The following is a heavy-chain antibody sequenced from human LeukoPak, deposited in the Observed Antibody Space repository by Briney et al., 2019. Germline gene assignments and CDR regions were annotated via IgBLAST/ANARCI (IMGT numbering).Heavy chain of an antibody. D-gene: IGHD5-24*01. CDR2: MNDDGSNI. J-gene: IGHJ4*02. CDR1: GXPFTAFW. CDR3: VRDATRGGDFDY. Sequence: GESLRLSCAASGXPFTAFWMAWVRQAPGKRLEWVAKMNDDGSNIRYVDSVKGRFTISRDNAKNSLYLQMSSLRADDTAVYFCVRDATRGGDFDYWGQGTMVTVSS. V-gene: IGHV3-7*01.